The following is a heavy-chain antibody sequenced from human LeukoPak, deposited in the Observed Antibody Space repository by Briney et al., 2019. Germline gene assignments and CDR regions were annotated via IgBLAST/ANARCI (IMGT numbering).Heavy chain of an antibody. Sequence: GGSLRLSCAASGFTFNNYAMSRVRQAPGKGLDWISAITDTGGDTYYADPVKGRFTISRDNSKNTLYLQMNSLRVEDTAVYYCPKGSAAARPYYFDYWGQGILVTVSS. CDR1: GFTFNNYA. CDR2: ITDTGGDT. CDR3: PKGSAAARPYYFDY. V-gene: IGHV3-23*01. J-gene: IGHJ4*02. D-gene: IGHD6-13*01.